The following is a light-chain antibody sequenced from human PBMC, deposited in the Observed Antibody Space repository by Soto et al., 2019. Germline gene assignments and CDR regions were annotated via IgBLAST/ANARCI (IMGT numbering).Light chain of an antibody. CDR3: QQYENSPPYT. V-gene: IGKV3-20*01. CDR2: SAS. CDR1: QSVRSSQ. J-gene: IGKJ2*01. Sequence: EIVLTQSPATLSLSPGERATLSCRASQSVRSSQFAWYQHKPGQAPRLLIYSASTRATGIPDRFSGSGSGTDFTLSISRLEPDDFAVYYCQQYENSPPYTFGQGTKLEI.